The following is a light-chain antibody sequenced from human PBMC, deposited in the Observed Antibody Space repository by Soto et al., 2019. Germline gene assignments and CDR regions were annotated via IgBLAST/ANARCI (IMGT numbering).Light chain of an antibody. V-gene: IGKV3-11*01. Sequence: LLTQSPATLSLSPGDRATLSCRASQSISTFLTWYQRKPGQAPRLLIYDASTRATGIPPRFSGTGSGTDFTLTISSLXPEDFAVYYCQQRSDWPPLTFGGGTKVDTK. CDR2: DAS. CDR3: QQRSDWPPLT. J-gene: IGKJ4*01. CDR1: QSISTF.